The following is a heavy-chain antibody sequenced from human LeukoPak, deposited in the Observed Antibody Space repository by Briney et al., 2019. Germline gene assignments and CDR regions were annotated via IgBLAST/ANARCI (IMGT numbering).Heavy chain of an antibody. D-gene: IGHD2-2*01. CDR3: ARRRGYAESHFDY. V-gene: IGHV3-11*01. CDR1: GFTFSDYN. Sequence: GGSLRLSCAASGFTFSDYNMRWIRQAPGKGLEWVSSISRSGSTKYYADSVKGRFTISRDNAKNPLFLQMNSLRAEDTAVYYCARRRGYAESHFDYWGQGTLVTVSS. CDR2: ISRSGSTK. J-gene: IGHJ4*02.